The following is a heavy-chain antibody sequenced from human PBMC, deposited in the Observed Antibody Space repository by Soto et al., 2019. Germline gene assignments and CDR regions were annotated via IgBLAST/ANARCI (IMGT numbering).Heavy chain of an antibody. CDR2: ISYDASTA. CDR3: TKHDGYTDSTFFHYLGMDV. D-gene: IGHD5-12*01. V-gene: IGHV3-30*18. Sequence: GGSLRLSCAASGFTFIGYYMQWAREAPGKGLEWVAVISYDASTAYYADSVKGRFTISRDNSANRLFLQMHGLGPEDTAVYYCTKHDGYTDSTFFHYLGMDVWGQGTTVTVSS. J-gene: IGHJ6*02. CDR1: GFTFIGYY.